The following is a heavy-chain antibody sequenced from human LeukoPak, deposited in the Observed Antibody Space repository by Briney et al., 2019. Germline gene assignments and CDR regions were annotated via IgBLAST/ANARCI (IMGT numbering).Heavy chain of an antibody. CDR2: GST. J-gene: IGHJ6*02. D-gene: IGHD3-3*01. V-gene: IGHV4-59*01. CDR3: ASTVGNYDFWSGRYYYGMDV. Sequence: GSTNYNPSLKSRVTISVDTSKNQFSLKLSSVTAADTAVYYCASTVGNYDFWSGRYYYGMDVWGQGTTVTVSS.